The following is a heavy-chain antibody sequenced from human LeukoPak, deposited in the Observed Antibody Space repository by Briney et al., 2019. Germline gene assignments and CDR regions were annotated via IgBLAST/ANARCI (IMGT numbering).Heavy chain of an antibody. CDR3: ARDFVMVYAITLVDY. V-gene: IGHV3-7*01. Sequence: PGGSLRLSCAASGFTFSSYWMSWVRQAPGKGLEWVANIKQDGSEKYYVDSVKGRFTISRDNSKNTLYLQMNSLRAEDTAVYYCARDFVMVYAITLVDYWGQGTLVTVSS. CDR2: IKQDGSEK. J-gene: IGHJ4*02. D-gene: IGHD2-8*01. CDR1: GFTFSSYW.